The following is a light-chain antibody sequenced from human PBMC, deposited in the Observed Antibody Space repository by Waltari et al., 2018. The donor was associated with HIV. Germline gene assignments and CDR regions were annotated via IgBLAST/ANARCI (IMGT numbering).Light chain of an antibody. Sequence: QSALTQPPSASGSPGQSVTIFCTGTSSDVGGYNYVSWYQQHPDKAPKLIIFEVNKRPSGVAERFWGSKSGNTASLTVSGLQAEDEADYYCSSYAGSDSPYVFGSGTTVTGL. J-gene: IGLJ1*01. V-gene: IGLV2-8*01. CDR3: SSYAGSDSPYV. CDR1: SSDVGGYNY. CDR2: EVN.